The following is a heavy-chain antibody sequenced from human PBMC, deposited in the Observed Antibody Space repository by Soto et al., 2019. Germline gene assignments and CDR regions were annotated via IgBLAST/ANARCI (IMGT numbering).Heavy chain of an antibody. CDR1: GYTFTSYG. J-gene: IGHJ5*02. V-gene: IGHV1-18*01. CDR3: ARDAAYKWNDVGWFDP. D-gene: IGHD1-1*01. Sequence: QVQLVQSGAEVKKPGASVKVSCKASGYTFTSYGISWARQASGQGLEWMGWISAYNGNTKYAQKLQGRVTMTTDTSTSPAYMELRSLRSDVTAVYYCARDAAYKWNDVGWFDPWGQGTLVTVSS. CDR2: ISAYNGNT.